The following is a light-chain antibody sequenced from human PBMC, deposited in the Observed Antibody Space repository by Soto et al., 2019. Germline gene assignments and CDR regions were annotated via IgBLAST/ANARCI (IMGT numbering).Light chain of an antibody. J-gene: IGKJ5*01. CDR2: NAS. CDR1: QSVSTF. CDR3: QQRGDWPPIT. V-gene: IGKV3-11*01. Sequence: EIVLTQSQATLSFSPGERAILSCRASQSVSTFLAWFQQKPGQPPRLLIYNASNRTTGIPARFSGSGSGTDFTLTISSLEPEDLAVYYCQQRGDWPPITFGQGTRLEI.